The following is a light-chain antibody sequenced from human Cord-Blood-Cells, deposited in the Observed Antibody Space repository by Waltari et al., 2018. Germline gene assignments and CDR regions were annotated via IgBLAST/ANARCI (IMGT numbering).Light chain of an antibody. Sequence: ASITCSGDNLGDKYACWYQQKPGQSPVLVIYQDSKRPSGIPERFSGSNSGNTATLTISGTQAMDEADYYCQAWDSSTVVFGGGTKLTVL. CDR1: NLGDKY. CDR3: QAWDSSTVV. CDR2: QDS. J-gene: IGLJ2*01. V-gene: IGLV3-1*01.